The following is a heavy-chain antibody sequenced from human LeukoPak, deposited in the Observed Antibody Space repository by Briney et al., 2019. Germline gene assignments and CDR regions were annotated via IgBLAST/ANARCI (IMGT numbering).Heavy chain of an antibody. CDR2: ISSSSSYI. J-gene: IGHJ6*03. Sequence: PGGSLRLSCAASGFTFSSYSMNWVRQAPGKGLEWVSSISSSSSYIYYADSVKGRFTISRDNARNSLYLQMNGLRPEDTAVYYCARDPYSGNYGPYYYYYMDVWGKGTTVTISS. CDR1: GFTFSSYS. CDR3: ARDPYSGNYGPYYYYYMDV. V-gene: IGHV3-21*04. D-gene: IGHD1-26*01.